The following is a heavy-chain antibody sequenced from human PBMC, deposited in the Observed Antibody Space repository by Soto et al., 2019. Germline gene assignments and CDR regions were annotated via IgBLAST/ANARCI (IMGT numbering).Heavy chain of an antibody. CDR2: IYYSGST. D-gene: IGHD6-13*01. J-gene: IGHJ5*02. Sequence: PSETLSLTCAVYGGSFSGYYWSWIRQPPGKGLEWIGYIYYSGSTNYNPSLKSRVTISVDTSKNQFSLKLSSVTAADTAVYYCARDGYGSSWSGNWFDPWGQGTLVTVSS. V-gene: IGHV4-59*01. CDR3: ARDGYGSSWSGNWFDP. CDR1: GGSFSGYY.